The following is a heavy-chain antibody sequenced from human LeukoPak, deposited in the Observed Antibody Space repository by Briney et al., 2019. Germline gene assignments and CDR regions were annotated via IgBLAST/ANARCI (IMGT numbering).Heavy chain of an antibody. J-gene: IGHJ6*02. Sequence: ASVTVSCKASGYTFTSYDINWVRQATGQGLEWMGWMNPNSGNTGYAQKFQGRVTMTTDTSTSTAYMELRSLRSDDTAVYYCARTGYSGYDLRLYYYYGMDVWGQGTTVTVSS. V-gene: IGHV1-8*01. D-gene: IGHD5-12*01. CDR2: MNPNSGNT. CDR1: GYTFTSYD. CDR3: ARTGYSGYDLRLYYYYGMDV.